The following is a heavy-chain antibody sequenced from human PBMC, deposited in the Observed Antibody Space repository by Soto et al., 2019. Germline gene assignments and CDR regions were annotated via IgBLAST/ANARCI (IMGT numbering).Heavy chain of an antibody. CDR3: ARRETVATIDY. V-gene: IGHV4-39*01. J-gene: IGHJ4*02. CDR2: IHYSGST. D-gene: IGHD5-12*01. CDR1: GGSITSTSYY. Sequence: PSETLSLTCTVSGGSITSTSYYWAWIRQPPGKGLEWIGSIHYSGSTFYKPSLKTRVAISIDKAKNQFSLKVTSVSAADTAVYYCARRETVATIDYWGQGTLVTVSS.